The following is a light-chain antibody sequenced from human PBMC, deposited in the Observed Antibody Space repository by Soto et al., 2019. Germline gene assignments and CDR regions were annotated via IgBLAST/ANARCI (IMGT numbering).Light chain of an antibody. Sequence: QTVVTQPPSASGTPGQRVNISCSGSSSNIGSNYVYWYRQFPGTAPKLLIQRNNQRPSGVPARFSGSKSGTSASLAISGLRSEDEADYYCGTWDTGLSAWVFGGGTKVTVL. CDR3: GTWDTGLSAWV. V-gene: IGLV1-47*01. CDR2: RNN. J-gene: IGLJ3*02. CDR1: SSNIGSNY.